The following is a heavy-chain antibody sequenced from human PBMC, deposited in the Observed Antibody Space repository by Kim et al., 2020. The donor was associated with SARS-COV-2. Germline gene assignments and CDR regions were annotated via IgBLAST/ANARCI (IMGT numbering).Heavy chain of an antibody. CDR3: ARVSPKPLYSSSWYVDY. CDR1: GGSFSGYY. J-gene: IGHJ4*01. V-gene: IGHV4-34*01. CDR2: INHSGST. Sequence: LETLSLTCAVYGGSFSGYYWSWIRQPPGKGLAWIGEINHSGSTNYNPSLKSRVTISVDTSKNQFSLKLSSVTAADTAVYYCARVSPKPLYSSSWYVDYWG. D-gene: IGHD6-13*01.